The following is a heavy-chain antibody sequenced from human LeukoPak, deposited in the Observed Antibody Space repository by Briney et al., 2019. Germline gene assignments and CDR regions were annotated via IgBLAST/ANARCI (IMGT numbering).Heavy chain of an antibody. D-gene: IGHD1-26*01. V-gene: IGHV1-18*01. CDR1: GYTFTSYG. CDR2: ISAYNGNT. J-gene: IGHJ4*02. CDR3: ARAGGGSYYDF. Sequence: ASVKVSCKASGYTFTSYGISWVRQAPGQGLEWMGWISAYNGNTNYAQKFQGRVTMTRDMSTSTVYMELSSLRSEDTAVYYCARAGGGSYYDFWGQGTLVTVSS.